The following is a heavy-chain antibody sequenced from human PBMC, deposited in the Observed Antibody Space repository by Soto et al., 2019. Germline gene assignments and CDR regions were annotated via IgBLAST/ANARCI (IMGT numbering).Heavy chain of an antibody. V-gene: IGHV3-15*07. CDR1: GFTFSNAW. CDR2: IKSKTDGGTT. J-gene: IGHJ6*02. Sequence: EVQLVESGGGLVKPGGSLRLSCAASGFTFSNAWMNWVRQAPGKGLEWVGRIKSKTDGGTTDYAAPVKGRFTISRDDSTNTLYLQMNSLKTEDTAVYYCTSTMVRGVIIYYYYYGMDVWGQGTTVTVSS. CDR3: TSTMVRGVIIYYYYYGMDV. D-gene: IGHD3-10*01.